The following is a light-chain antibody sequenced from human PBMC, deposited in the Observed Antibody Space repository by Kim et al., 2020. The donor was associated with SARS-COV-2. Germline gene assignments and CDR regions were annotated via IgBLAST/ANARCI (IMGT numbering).Light chain of an antibody. V-gene: IGLV3-21*04. CDR2: YDS. CDR3: QVWDSSSDHRV. CDR1: NIGSKS. J-gene: IGLJ2*01. Sequence: SYELTQPPSVSVAPGKTARITCGGNNIGSKSVHWYQQKPGQAPVLVIYYDSARPSGIPERFSGSNSGNTATLTISRVEAGDEADYYCQVWDSSSDHRVFGGGTQLTVL.